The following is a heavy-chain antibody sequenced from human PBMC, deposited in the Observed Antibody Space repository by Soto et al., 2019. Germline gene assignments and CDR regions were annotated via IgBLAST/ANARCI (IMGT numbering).Heavy chain of an antibody. J-gene: IGHJ4*02. CDR2: IHHSGGT. CDR3: AREPSGNQAFDF. D-gene: IGHD3-10*01. Sequence: QVQLQESGPGLVKPSGTLSLTCVVSGGSIISNNGWTWVRQPPGKGLEWIGEIHHSGGTNSNPSLNSRVTISVDTSRNQFSLKLNSVTAADTAVYYCAREPSGNQAFDFWGQGNLVTVSS. CDR1: GGSIISNNG. V-gene: IGHV4-4*02.